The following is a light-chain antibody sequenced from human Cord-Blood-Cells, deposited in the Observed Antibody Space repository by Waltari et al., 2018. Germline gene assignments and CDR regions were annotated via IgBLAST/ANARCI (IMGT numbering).Light chain of an antibody. V-gene: IGLV1-40*01. CDR1: SSNIGAGYA. CDR3: QSYDSSLSANYV. J-gene: IGLJ1*01. CDR2: GNS. Sequence: QSVLTQPPSVSGAPRQRVPISFPGTSSNIGAGYALHWYQQLPETAPKLLIYGNSNRPSGVPDRFSGSKSGTSASLAITGLQAEDEADYYCQSYDSSLSANYVFGTGTKVTVL.